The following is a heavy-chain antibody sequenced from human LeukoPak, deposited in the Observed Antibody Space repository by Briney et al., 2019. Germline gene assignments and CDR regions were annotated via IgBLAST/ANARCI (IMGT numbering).Heavy chain of an antibody. CDR3: ARRDVGATIAY. V-gene: IGHV4-39*01. J-gene: IGHJ4*02. D-gene: IGHD1-26*01. CDR1: GDSISSSRFY. Sequence: SETLSLTCTVSGDSISSSRFYWAWIRQPPGKGLEWIGSILYTGRTFYNPSLKSRVTISVDTSKNQFSLRLGSVTASDTAVYYCARRDVGATIAYWGQGTLVTVSS. CDR2: ILYTGRT.